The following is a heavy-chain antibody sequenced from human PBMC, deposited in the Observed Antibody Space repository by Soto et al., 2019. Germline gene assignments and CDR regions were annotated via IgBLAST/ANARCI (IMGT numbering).Heavy chain of an antibody. Sequence: QVQLVESGGGVVQPGRSLRLSCAASGFTFSSYAMHWVRQAPGKGLEWVAVISYDGSNKYYADSVKGRFTISRDNSKNTLYLQMKRLRAEYTAVYYCARYPLCSTVMVLRYVELWGRGTLVTVSS. CDR1: GFTFSSYA. D-gene: IGHD5-18*01. V-gene: IGHV3-30-3*01. CDR3: ARYPLCSTVMVLRYVEL. J-gene: IGHJ2*01. CDR2: ISYDGSNK.